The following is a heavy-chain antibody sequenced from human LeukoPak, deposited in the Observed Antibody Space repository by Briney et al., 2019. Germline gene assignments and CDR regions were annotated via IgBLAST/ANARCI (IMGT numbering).Heavy chain of an antibody. CDR3: AAVAYYGSGSYYDY. CDR1: GFTFTSSA. D-gene: IGHD3-10*01. Sequence: GTSVKVSCKASGFTFTSSAMQWVRQARGQRLEWIGWIVVGSGNTNYAQKFQERVTITRDMSTSTAYMELSSLRSEDTAVYCCAAVAYYGSGSYYDYWGQGTLVTVSS. CDR2: IVVGSGNT. J-gene: IGHJ4*02. V-gene: IGHV1-58*02.